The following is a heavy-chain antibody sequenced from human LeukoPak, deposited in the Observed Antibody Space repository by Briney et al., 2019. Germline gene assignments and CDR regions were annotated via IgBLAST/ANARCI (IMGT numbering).Heavy chain of an antibody. D-gene: IGHD3-3*01. Sequence: ASVKVSCKASGYTFTSYDINWVRQATGQGLEWMGWMNPNSGNTGYAQKFQGRVTMTRNTSISTAYMELSSLRSEDTAVYYCARSAMTIFGVVLYYFDYWGQGTLVTVSS. CDR3: ARSAMTIFGVVLYYFDY. V-gene: IGHV1-8*01. J-gene: IGHJ4*02. CDR1: GYTFTSYD. CDR2: MNPNSGNT.